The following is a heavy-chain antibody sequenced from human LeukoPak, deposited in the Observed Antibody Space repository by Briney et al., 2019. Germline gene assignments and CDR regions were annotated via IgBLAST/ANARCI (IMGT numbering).Heavy chain of an antibody. CDR3: ARQDGMATSYYYYYGMDV. CDR1: GYSFTTYL. CDR2: NYHDDSGP. D-gene: IGHD5-24*01. J-gene: IGHJ6*02. V-gene: IGHV5-51*01. Sequence: GESLKISCKGSGYSFTTYLIGWVRQMPGKGLEWMGSNYHDDSGPTSSPSFQVQVTISTDKAISTAYLQWSSLKASDTAMYYCARQDGMATSYYYYYGMDVWGQGTTVTVSS.